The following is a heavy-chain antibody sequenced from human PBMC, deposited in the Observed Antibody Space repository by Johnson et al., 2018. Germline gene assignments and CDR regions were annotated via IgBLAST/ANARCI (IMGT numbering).Heavy chain of an antibody. CDR1: GLTFSNFP. CDR3: AREESSYYMDV. Sequence: QVQLVQSGGGVVQPGRSLRLSCEASGLTFSNFPIHWVRQAPGKGLEWVAVISYDGSNKYYADSVKGRFTISRDNSKKNLYLQMNSLRAEDTAVYYCAREESSYYMDVWGKGTTVTVSS. J-gene: IGHJ6*03. V-gene: IGHV3-30-3*01. CDR2: ISYDGSNK.